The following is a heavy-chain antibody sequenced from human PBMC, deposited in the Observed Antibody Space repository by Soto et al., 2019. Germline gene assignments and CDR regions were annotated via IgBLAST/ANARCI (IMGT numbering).Heavy chain of an antibody. Sequence: ASVQVSVKASCYTFTSYGISWVLQSACQGLEWMGWISAYNGNTNYAQKLQGRVTMTTDTSTSTAYMELRSLRSDDTAVYYCARDNCSSTSCYTAVDYWGQGTLVTVSS. D-gene: IGHD2-2*02. CDR1: CYTFTSYG. CDR2: ISAYNGNT. V-gene: IGHV1-18*04. CDR3: ARDNCSSTSCYTAVDY. J-gene: IGHJ4*02.